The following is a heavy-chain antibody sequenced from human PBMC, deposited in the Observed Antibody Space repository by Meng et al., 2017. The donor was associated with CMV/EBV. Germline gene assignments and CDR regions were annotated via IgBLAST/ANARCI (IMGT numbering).Heavy chain of an antibody. D-gene: IGHD6-13*01. CDR1: GFTFSSYA. V-gene: IGHV3-30-3*01. Sequence: QGQPVGAGGGVGQPGRARRFSCAASGFTFSSYAMHWVRQAPGKGLEWVAVISYDGSNKYYADSVKGRFTISRDNSKNTLYLQMNSLRAEDTAVYYCARDEGRYSSSWYPLGYWGQGTLVTVSS. J-gene: IGHJ4*02. CDR2: ISYDGSNK. CDR3: ARDEGRYSSSWYPLGY.